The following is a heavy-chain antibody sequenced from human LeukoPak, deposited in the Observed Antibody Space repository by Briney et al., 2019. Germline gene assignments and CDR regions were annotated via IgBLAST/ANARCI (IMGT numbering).Heavy chain of an antibody. J-gene: IGHJ6*02. D-gene: IGHD5-18*01. Sequence: SVKVSCKSSGYTFTNYGITWVRQAPGQGLEWMGGIIPIFGTANYAQKFQGRVTITADESTSTAYMELSSLRSEDTAVYYCARGNTAMVTRDYYYGMDVWGQGTTVTVSS. CDR2: IIPIFGTA. CDR3: ARGNTAMVTRDYYYGMDV. CDR1: GYTFTNYG. V-gene: IGHV1-69*13.